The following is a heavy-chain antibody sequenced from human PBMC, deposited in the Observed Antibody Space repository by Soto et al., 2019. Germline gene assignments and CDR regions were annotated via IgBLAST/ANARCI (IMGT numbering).Heavy chain of an antibody. CDR3: AHRRDVDTAMLPFDS. D-gene: IGHD5-18*01. V-gene: IGHV2-5*02. CDR2: IYWDDDK. Sequence: QITLKESGPTLVKPTQTLTPTCTFSGFSLSTSGVGVGWIRQPPGKALEWLALIYWDDDKRYSPSLKSRLTITKDTSKNQVVLTMTNMDPVDTATYYSAHRRDVDTAMLPFDSWGQGTLVTVSS. CDR1: GFSLSTSGVG. J-gene: IGHJ4*02.